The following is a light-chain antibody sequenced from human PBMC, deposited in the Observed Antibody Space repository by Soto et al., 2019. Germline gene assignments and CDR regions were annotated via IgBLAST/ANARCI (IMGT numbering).Light chain of an antibody. Sequence: QSALTQPASVSGSPGQSITISCTGTSSDVGGSNYVSWYQQHPGKAPKLMIYDVNNRPSGVSNRFSGSKSGNTASLTISGLQAEDKADYYCGSYTSSSTLYVFGTGTKLTVL. CDR3: GSYTSSSTLYV. CDR2: DVN. J-gene: IGLJ1*01. V-gene: IGLV2-14*01. CDR1: SSDVGGSNY.